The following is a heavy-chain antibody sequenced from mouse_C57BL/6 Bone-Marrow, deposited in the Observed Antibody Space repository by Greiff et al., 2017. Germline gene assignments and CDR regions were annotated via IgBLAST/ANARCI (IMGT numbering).Heavy chain of an antibody. CDR1: GFTFSNYW. CDR3: TAYYSNYGYFDY. V-gene: IGHV6-3*01. D-gene: IGHD2-5*01. Sequence: EVQGVESGGGLVQPGGSMKLSCVASGFTFSNYWMNWVCQSPEKGLEWVAQIRLKSDNYATHYAESVKGRFTISRDDSKSSVYLQMNNLRAEDTGIYYCTAYYSNYGYFDYWGQGTTLTVSS. J-gene: IGHJ2*01. CDR2: IRLKSDNYAT.